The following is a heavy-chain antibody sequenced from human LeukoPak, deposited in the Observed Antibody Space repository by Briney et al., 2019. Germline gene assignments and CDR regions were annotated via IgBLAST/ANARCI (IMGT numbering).Heavy chain of an antibody. CDR3: ASTQGGITIFGVVTTGDYFDY. V-gene: IGHV1-69*04. D-gene: IGHD3-3*01. CDR2: IIPILGIA. J-gene: IGHJ4*02. Sequence: ASVKVSCKASGGTFSSYAISWVRQAPGQGLEWMGRIIPILGIANYAQKFQGRVTITADKSTSTAYMELSSLRSEDTAVYYCASTQGGITIFGVVTTGDYFDYWGQGTLVTVSS. CDR1: GGTFSSYA.